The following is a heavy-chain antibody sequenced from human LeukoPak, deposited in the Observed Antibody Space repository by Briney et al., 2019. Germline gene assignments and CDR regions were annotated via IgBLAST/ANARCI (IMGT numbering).Heavy chain of an antibody. V-gene: IGHV4-34*01. J-gene: IGHJ4*02. D-gene: IGHD6-6*01. Sequence: SETLSLTCAVYGGSFSDYYWGWIRQPPGKGLEWIGSIYYSGSTYYNPSLKSRVTISVDTSKNQFSLKLSSVTAADTAVYYCARGIAAQMNWGQGTLVTVSS. CDR3: ARGIAAQMN. CDR1: GGSFSDYY. CDR2: IYYSGST.